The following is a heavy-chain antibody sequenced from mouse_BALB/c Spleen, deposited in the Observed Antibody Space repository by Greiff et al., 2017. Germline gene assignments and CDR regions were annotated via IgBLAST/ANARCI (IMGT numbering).Heavy chain of an antibody. CDR3: ARVYPGDFDY. CDR2: INSNGGST. CDR1: GFTFSSYG. V-gene: IGHV5-6-3*01. J-gene: IGHJ2*01. Sequence: DVKLVESGGGLVQPGGSLKLSCAASGFTFSSYGMSWVRQTPDKRLELVATINSNGGSTYYPDSVKGRFSISRDNAKNTLYLQMSSLKSEDTAMYYCARVYPGDFDYWGQGTTLTVSS. D-gene: IGHD2-1*01.